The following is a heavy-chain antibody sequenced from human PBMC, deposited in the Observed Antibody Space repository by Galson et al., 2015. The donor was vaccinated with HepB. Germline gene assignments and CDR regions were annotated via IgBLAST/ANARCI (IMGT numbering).Heavy chain of an antibody. Sequence: CAISGDSVISNNAVWTWIRQSPSRGLEWLGRAHYRSKWYNDSAVSVKSRITINPDTSKNQFSLQLNSVTPEDTAVYYCAKSIHLGRGFDSWGQGTLVTVSS. CDR3: AKSIHLGRGFDS. D-gene: IGHD7-27*01. CDR1: GDSVISNNAV. CDR2: AHYRSKWYN. V-gene: IGHV6-1*01. J-gene: IGHJ4*02.